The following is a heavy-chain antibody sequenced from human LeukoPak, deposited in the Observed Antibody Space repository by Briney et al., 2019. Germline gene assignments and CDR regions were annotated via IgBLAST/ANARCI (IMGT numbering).Heavy chain of an antibody. Sequence: GRSLRLSCAASGFTFSSYGMHWVRQAPGKGLEWVAVIWYDGSNKYYADSVKGRFTISRDNSKNTLYLQMNSLRAEDTAVYYCPGGLGGLDYWSQGALVTVSP. CDR1: GFTFSSYG. D-gene: IGHD1-26*01. CDR3: PGGLGGLDY. J-gene: IGHJ4*02. CDR2: IWYDGSNK. V-gene: IGHV3-33*01.